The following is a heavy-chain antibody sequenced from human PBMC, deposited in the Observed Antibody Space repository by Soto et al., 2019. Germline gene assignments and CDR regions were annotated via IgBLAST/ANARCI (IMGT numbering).Heavy chain of an antibody. Sequence: GGSLRLSCAASGFTVSSIYMSWVRQAPGKGLEWVSVIYSGGSTYYADSVKGRFTISRHNSKNTLYLQMNSLRAEDTAVYYCARDRFGENYYYMDVWGKGTTVTVSS. CDR3: ARDRFGENYYYMDV. J-gene: IGHJ6*03. D-gene: IGHD3-10*01. CDR2: IYSGGST. V-gene: IGHV3-53*04. CDR1: GFTVSSIY.